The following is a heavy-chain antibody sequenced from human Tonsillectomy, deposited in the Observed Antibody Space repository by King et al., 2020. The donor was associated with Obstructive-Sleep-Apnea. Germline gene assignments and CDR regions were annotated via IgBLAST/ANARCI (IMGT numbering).Heavy chain of an antibody. CDR2: IAYDGSNE. V-gene: IGHV3-30*04. CDR3: ARDVWAIDRGNDAFDI. J-gene: IGHJ3*02. D-gene: IGHD3-10*01. Sequence: VQLVESGGNVVQPGRSLRLSCAASGFTLSSYAMHWVRRAPGKGLEWVAVIAYDGSNEYYADSVKGRFTISRDNSKNTLSLQMNSLRVEDTAVYYCARDVWAIDRGNDAFDIWGQGTMVTVSS. CDR1: GFTLSSYA.